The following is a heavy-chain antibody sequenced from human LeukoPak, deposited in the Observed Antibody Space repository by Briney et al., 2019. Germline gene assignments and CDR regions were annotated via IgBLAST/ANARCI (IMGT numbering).Heavy chain of an antibody. CDR1: GYTLTTHY. CDR2: IYPNTGGT. J-gene: IGHJ4*02. D-gene: IGHD5-18*01. Sequence: ASVKVSCKASGYTLTTHYMHWVRQAPGQGLEWMGWIYPNTGGTNYAQKFQGRVTMTRDTSISTAYMELSGLTSDDTAVYYCARDTAMVRFDYWGQGTLLTVSS. V-gene: IGHV1-2*02. CDR3: ARDTAMVRFDY.